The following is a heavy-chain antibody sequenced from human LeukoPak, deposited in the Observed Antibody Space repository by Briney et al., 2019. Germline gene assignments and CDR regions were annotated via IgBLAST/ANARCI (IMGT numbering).Heavy chain of an antibody. D-gene: IGHD2-2*01. J-gene: IGHJ4*02. CDR2: FDPEDGET. V-gene: IGHV1-24*01. CDR3: AAGPDCSSTSCLFEF. Sequence: ASVKVSCKVSGYTLTELSMHWVRQAPGKGLEWMGGFDPEDGETIYAQKFQGRVTMTEDTSTDTAYMNLRSLGSEDTAVYYCAAGPDCSSTSCLFEFWGQGTLVTVSS. CDR1: GYTLTELS.